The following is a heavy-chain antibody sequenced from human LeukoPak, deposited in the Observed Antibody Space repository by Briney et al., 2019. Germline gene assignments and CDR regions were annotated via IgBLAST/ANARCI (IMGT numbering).Heavy chain of an antibody. J-gene: IGHJ5*02. CDR3: ANSGYCSSTSCNARGFDP. V-gene: IGHV3-23*01. D-gene: IGHD2-2*01. CDR1: GFTFSSYA. CDR2: ISGSGGST. Sequence: GGSLRLSCAASGFTFSSYAMSWVRQAPGKGLEWVSAISGSGGSTYYADSVKGRFTISRDNSKNTLYLQMNSLRAEDTAVYYCANSGYCSSTSCNARGFDPWGQGTLVTVSS.